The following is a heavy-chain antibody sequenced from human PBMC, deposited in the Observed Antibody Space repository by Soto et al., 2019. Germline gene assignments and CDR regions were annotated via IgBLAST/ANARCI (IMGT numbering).Heavy chain of an antibody. CDR2: INWNGGST. Sequence: GGSLRLSCAASGFTFDDYGMSWVRQAPGKGLEWVSGINWNGGSTGYADSVKGRFTISRDNAKNSLYLQMNSLRAEDTALYYCARELGSSGWPNYYYYGMDVWGQGTTVTVSS. CDR1: GFTFDDYG. D-gene: IGHD6-19*01. V-gene: IGHV3-20*04. CDR3: ARELGSSGWPNYYYYGMDV. J-gene: IGHJ6*02.